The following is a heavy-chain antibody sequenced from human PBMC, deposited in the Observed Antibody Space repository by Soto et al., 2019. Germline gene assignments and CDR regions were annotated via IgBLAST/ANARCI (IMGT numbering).Heavy chain of an antibody. V-gene: IGHV4-61*01. Sequence: PSETLSLTCTVSGGSVSSGSYYWSWIRQPPGKRLEWIGYIYYSGSTNYNPSLKSRVTISVDTSKNQFSLKLSSVTAADTAVYYCARGPEMATISEYFDYWGQGTLVTVSS. CDR3: ARGPEMATISEYFDY. D-gene: IGHD5-12*01. CDR2: IYYSGST. CDR1: GGSVSSGSYY. J-gene: IGHJ4*02.